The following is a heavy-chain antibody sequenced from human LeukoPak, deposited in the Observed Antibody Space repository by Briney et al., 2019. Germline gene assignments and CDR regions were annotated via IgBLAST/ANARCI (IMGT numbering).Heavy chain of an antibody. J-gene: IGHJ4*02. Sequence: PSETLSLTCTVSGGXISSYYWSWIRQAPGKGLEWIGYIYYSGSAIYSPSLKSRVTISVDTSKNQFSLRLSSVTAADTAVYYCARCPEWYYFDYWGQGTLVTVSS. CDR2: IYYSGSA. D-gene: IGHD3-3*01. V-gene: IGHV4-59*08. CDR1: GGXISSYY. CDR3: ARCPEWYYFDY.